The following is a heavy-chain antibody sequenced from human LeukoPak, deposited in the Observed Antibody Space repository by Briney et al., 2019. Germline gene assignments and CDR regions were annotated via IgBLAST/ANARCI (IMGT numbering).Heavy chain of an antibody. Sequence: TSVKVSCKASGFTFTSSAMQWVRQARGQRLEWIGWIVVGSGNTNYAQKLQERVTITRDMSTSTAYMELSSLRSEDTAVYYCAAEGSTSWNDAFDIWGQGTMVTVSS. CDR1: GFTFTSSA. D-gene: IGHD2-2*01. CDR2: IVVGSGNT. J-gene: IGHJ3*02. V-gene: IGHV1-58*02. CDR3: AAEGSTSWNDAFDI.